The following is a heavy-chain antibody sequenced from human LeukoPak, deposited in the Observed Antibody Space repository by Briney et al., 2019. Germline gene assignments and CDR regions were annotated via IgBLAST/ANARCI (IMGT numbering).Heavy chain of an antibody. D-gene: IGHD3-22*01. V-gene: IGHV3-33*01. CDR2: IWYDGSNK. Sequence: GRSLRLSCAASGFTFSSYGMHWVRQAPGKGLEWVAVIWYDGSNKYYADSVKGRFTISRDNSKNTLYLQMNSLRAKDTAVYYCARGYYYDSSGYFDYWGQGTLVTVSS. CDR1: GFTFSSYG. CDR3: ARGYYYDSSGYFDY. J-gene: IGHJ4*02.